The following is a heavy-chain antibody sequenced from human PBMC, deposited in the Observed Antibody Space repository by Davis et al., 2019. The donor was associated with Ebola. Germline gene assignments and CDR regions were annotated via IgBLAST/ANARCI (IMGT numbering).Heavy chain of an antibody. CDR1: GFTFSSYS. CDR2: ISSSSSTI. CDR3: ARGRNWFDP. V-gene: IGHV3-48*02. J-gene: IGHJ5*02. Sequence: GESLKISCAASGFTFSSYSMNWVRQAPGKRLEWVSYISSSSSTIYYADSVKGRFTISRDNAKNSLYLQMNSLRDEDTAVYYCARGRNWFDPWGQGTLVTVSS.